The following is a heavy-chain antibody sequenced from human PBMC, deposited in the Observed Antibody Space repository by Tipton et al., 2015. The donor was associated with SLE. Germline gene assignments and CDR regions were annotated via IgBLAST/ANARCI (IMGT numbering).Heavy chain of an antibody. D-gene: IGHD6-13*01. CDR1: GFTFSNYW. J-gene: IGHJ5*02. CDR3: AREAGTSTWSPVDP. Sequence: SLRLSCTASGFTFSNYWMSWVRQAPGKGLEWVANIKEDGSEKYYVDSVEGRFTISRDNAENSLYLQMNSLRAEDTAVYYCAREAGTSTWSPVDPWGQGTLVTVSS. CDR2: IKEDGSEK. V-gene: IGHV3-7*01.